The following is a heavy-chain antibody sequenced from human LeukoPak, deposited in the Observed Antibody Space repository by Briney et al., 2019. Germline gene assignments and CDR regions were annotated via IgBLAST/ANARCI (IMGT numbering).Heavy chain of an antibody. CDR3: ARSHYGSGSYLTDY. D-gene: IGHD3-10*01. Sequence: GGSLRLSCAASGFTFSSYAMHWVRQAPGKGLEWVAVISYDGSNKYYADSVKGRFTISRDNAKNSLYLQINSLRAEDTALYYCARSHYGSGSYLTDYWGQGTLVTVSS. CDR2: ISYDGSNK. CDR1: GFTFSSYA. V-gene: IGHV3-30*04. J-gene: IGHJ4*02.